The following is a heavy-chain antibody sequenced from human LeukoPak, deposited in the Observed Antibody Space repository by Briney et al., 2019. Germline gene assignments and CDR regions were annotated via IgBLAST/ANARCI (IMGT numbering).Heavy chain of an antibody. CDR3: AKINGYFDWLSNMDV. D-gene: IGHD3-9*01. CDR1: GFTFSSYA. Sequence: GGSLRLSCAASGFTFSSYAMHWVRQAPGKGLEWVAVISYDGSNKYYADSVKGRFTISRDNSKNTLYLQMNSLRAEDTAVYHCAKINGYFDWLSNMDVWGKGTTVTVSS. J-gene: IGHJ6*03. V-gene: IGHV3-30-3*01. CDR2: ISYDGSNK.